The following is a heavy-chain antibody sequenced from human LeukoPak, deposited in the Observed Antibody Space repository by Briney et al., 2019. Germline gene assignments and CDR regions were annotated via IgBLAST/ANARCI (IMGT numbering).Heavy chain of an antibody. V-gene: IGHV3-30*18. CDR1: GFTFSSYG. D-gene: IGHD3-10*01. Sequence: GGSLRLSCAASGFTFSSYGMHWVRQAPGKGLHLVAVISYDGSNTYYADSVKGRFTISRDNSKNMLYLQMNSLRAEDTAVYYCAKPYYYGSRSYMDYWGQGTLVTVSS. CDR3: AKPYYYGSRSYMDY. J-gene: IGHJ4*02. CDR2: ISYDGSNT.